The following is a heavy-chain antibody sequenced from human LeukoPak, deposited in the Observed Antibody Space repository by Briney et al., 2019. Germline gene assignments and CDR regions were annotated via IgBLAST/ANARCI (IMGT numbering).Heavy chain of an antibody. CDR3: VGESWNNWFDP. J-gene: IGHJ5*02. CDR2: INSDGSST. Sequence: PGGSLRLSCAASGFTFSSYWMHWVRQAPGKGLVWVSRINSDGSSTSYADSVKGRFTISRDNAKNTLYLQMNSLRAEDTAVYYCVGESWNNWFDPWGQGTLVTVSS. D-gene: IGHD3-16*01. V-gene: IGHV3-74*01. CDR1: GFTFSSYW.